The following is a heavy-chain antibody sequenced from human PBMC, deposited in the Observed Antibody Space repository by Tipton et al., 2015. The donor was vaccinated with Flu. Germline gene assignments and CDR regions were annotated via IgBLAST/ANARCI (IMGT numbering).Heavy chain of an antibody. Sequence: QLVQSGAEVKKPGASVKVSCKASGFTFSNFGVNWVRQAPGQGLEWMGWISLYSGDTRYSQNVQGRVAMTTDTSTGTAYMELRNLRSDDTAVYYCARGSGYAGDYWGQGTLVTVSS. CDR3: ARGSGYAGDY. CDR2: ISLYSGDT. J-gene: IGHJ4*02. V-gene: IGHV1-18*01. D-gene: IGHD5-12*01. CDR1: GFTFSNFG.